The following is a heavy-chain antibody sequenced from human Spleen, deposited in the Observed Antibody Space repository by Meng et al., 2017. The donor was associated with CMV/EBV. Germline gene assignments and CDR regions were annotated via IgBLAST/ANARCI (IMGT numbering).Heavy chain of an antibody. CDR2: ISSSSYI. Sequence: GESLKISCAASGFTFRNAWMNWVRQAPGKGLEWVSSISSSSYIYYADSVKGRFTISRDNAKNSLYLQMNSLRAEDTAVYYCARGCSSTSCYRGRDYYYYGMDVWGQGTTVTVSS. J-gene: IGHJ6*02. CDR3: ARGCSSTSCYRGRDYYYYGMDV. V-gene: IGHV3-69-1*01. D-gene: IGHD2-2*01. CDR1: GFTFRNAW.